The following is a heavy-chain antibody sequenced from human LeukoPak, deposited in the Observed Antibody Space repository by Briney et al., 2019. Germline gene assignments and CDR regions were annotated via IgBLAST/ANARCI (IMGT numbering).Heavy chain of an antibody. V-gene: IGHV3-7*01. CDR1: GFTFSTYW. CDR3: ARDSGGALDY. Sequence: GGSLRLSCAASGFTFSTYWMAWVRQAPGKGLEWVANIKQDESDKNYVDSVKGRFTISRDNTKNSLYLQMNSLRAEDTAVYFCARDSGGALDYWGQGTLVTVSS. J-gene: IGHJ4*02. CDR2: IKQDESDK. D-gene: IGHD3-10*01.